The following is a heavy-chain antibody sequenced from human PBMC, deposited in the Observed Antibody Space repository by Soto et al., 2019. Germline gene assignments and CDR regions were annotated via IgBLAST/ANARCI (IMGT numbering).Heavy chain of an antibody. D-gene: IGHD6-13*01. J-gene: IGHJ6*03. Sequence: GGSLRLSCAASGFTFSSYSMNWVRQAPGKGLEWVSSISSSSSYIYYADSVKGRFTISRDNAKNSLYLQMNSLRAEDTAVYYCARVPAAAGFAHMDVWGKGTTVTVSS. CDR2: ISSSSSYI. CDR3: ARVPAAAGFAHMDV. V-gene: IGHV3-21*01. CDR1: GFTFSSYS.